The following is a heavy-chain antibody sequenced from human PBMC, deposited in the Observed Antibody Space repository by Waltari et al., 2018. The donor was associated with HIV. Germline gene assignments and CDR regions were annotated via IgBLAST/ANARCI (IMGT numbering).Heavy chain of an antibody. CDR3: ARLYGRDSSGYYSYYYHGIDV. D-gene: IGHD3-22*01. Sequence: QVQLQQWGARILKPLETLSLTCAVHGGSFTGYYWSWIGQSPGRGLEWIGEIHHNETTKNNPSLKSRVTISVDTSKNQFSLKVSSLTAADTAIYYCARLYGRDSSGYYSYYYHGIDVWGQGTTVTVSS. J-gene: IGHJ6*02. CDR2: IHHNETT. V-gene: IGHV4-34*01. CDR1: GGSFTGYY.